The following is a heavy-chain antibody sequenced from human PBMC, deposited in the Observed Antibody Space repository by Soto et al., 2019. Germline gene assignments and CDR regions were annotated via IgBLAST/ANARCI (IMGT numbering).Heavy chain of an antibody. CDR1: GFTFKGYT. V-gene: IGHV3-23*01. D-gene: IGHD1-26*01. J-gene: IGHJ4*02. CDR3: AKALVGEVGATDY. CDR2: ITRTDST. Sequence: GGSLRLSCRASGFTFKGYTMNWVRQAPGKGLEWVSAITRTDSTYYADSVKGRFTISGDNSRNTLYLQMNSLGAEDAALYYCAKALVGEVGATDYWGQGTLVTVSS.